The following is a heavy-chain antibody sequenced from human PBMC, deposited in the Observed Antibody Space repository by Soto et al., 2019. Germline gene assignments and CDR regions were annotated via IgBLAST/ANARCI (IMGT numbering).Heavy chain of an antibody. V-gene: IGHV3-7*01. CDR1: GFTFSNYW. D-gene: IGHD5-18*01. J-gene: IGHJ4*02. CDR3: ARLPLLHSRSYFDF. Sequence: EVQLVESGGGLVQPGGSLRLSCVASGFTFSNYWMSWVRQAPEKGLEWVANIKEDGGDKYHVRSVKGRFTISRDNAKNSLYLQMNSLRAEDTAVYYCARLPLLHSRSYFDFWGQGTLVTVSS. CDR2: IKEDGGDK.